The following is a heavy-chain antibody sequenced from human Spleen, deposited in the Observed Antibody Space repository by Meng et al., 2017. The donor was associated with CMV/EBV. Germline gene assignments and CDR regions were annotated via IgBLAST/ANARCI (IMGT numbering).Heavy chain of an antibody. Sequence: ASVKVSCKASGYTFTNYDINWVRQAAGQGLEWMGWMNPNSGDTGYAQKFPGRVIMTRSTSISTAYLELSSLRSEDTAVYYCARGDWRSSTLDSWGQGTLVTVSS. D-gene: IGHD1-26*01. CDR1: GYTFTNYD. CDR3: ARGDWRSSTLDS. J-gene: IGHJ4*02. V-gene: IGHV1-8*01. CDR2: MNPNSGDT.